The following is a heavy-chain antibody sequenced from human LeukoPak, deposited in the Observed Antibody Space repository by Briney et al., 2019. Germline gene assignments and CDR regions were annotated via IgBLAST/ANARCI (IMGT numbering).Heavy chain of an antibody. V-gene: IGHV3-30*18. D-gene: IGHD3-10*01. CDR1: RFTFSSYG. Sequence: GGSLRLSCAASRFTFSSYGMHWVRQAPGKGLEWVAVISYDGSNKYYVASVKGRFTISRDNSKNTLYLQMNSPRGEDTAVYYCAKDRLLWFGDGYYYYYGMDVWGQGTTVTVSS. J-gene: IGHJ6*02. CDR2: ISYDGSNK. CDR3: AKDRLLWFGDGYYYYYGMDV.